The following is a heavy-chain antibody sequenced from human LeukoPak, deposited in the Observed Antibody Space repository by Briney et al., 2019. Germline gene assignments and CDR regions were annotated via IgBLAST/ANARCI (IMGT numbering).Heavy chain of an antibody. Sequence: GASVKVSCKASGYTFTGYYMHWVRQAPGQGLEWMGWINPNSGGTNYAQKFQGRVTMTRDTSISTAYMELSRLRSDDTAVYYCARNHLDWNYLYYFDYWGQGTLVTVSS. CDR3: ARNHLDWNYLYYFDY. CDR1: GYTFTGYY. D-gene: IGHD1-7*01. CDR2: INPNSGGT. V-gene: IGHV1-2*02. J-gene: IGHJ4*02.